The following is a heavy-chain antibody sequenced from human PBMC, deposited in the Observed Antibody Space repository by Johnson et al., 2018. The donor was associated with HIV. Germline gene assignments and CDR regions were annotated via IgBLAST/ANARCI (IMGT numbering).Heavy chain of an antibody. J-gene: IGHJ3*02. V-gene: IGHV3-9*01. CDR2: ISWNSGSI. CDR3: AKDWTNCTNGVCSDGSAAAMGPERMGNDAFDI. D-gene: IGHD2-8*01. CDR1: GFTFDDYA. Sequence: VQLVESGGGLVQPGRSLRLSCAASGFTFDDYAMHWVRQAPGKGLEWVSGISWNSGSIGYADSVKGRFIISRDNSKITLYLQINSLRVEDTAVYYCAKDWTNCTNGVCSDGSAAAMGPERMGNDAFDIWGQGTMVTVSS.